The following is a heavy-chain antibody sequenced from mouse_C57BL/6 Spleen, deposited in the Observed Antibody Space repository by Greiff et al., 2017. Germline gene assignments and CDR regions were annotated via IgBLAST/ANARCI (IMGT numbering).Heavy chain of an antibody. V-gene: IGHV5-15*01. CDR2: ISNLAYSI. D-gene: IGHD1-1*01. Sequence: EVKLMESGGGLVQPGGSLKLSCAASGFTFSDYGMAWVRQAPRKGPEWVAFISNLAYSIYYADTVTGRFTISRENAKNTLYLEMSSLRSEDTAMYYCARQDYGSSFFAYWGQGTLVTVSA. CDR3: ARQDYGSSFFAY. CDR1: GFTFSDYG. J-gene: IGHJ3*01.